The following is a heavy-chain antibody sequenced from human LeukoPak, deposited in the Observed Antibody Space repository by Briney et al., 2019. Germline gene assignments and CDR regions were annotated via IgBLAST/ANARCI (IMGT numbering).Heavy chain of an antibody. Sequence: SETLSLTCTVSGGSISPYYWSWIRQPPGKGLDWIGYIYYSGSTNYNPSLKSRVTISLDTSKNQFSLKLSSVTAADTAVYYCARTGDGCNPLPDFWGQGTLVTVSS. V-gene: IGHV4-59*01. CDR3: ARTGDGCNPLPDF. J-gene: IGHJ4*02. CDR1: GGSISPYY. D-gene: IGHD5-24*01. CDR2: IYYSGST.